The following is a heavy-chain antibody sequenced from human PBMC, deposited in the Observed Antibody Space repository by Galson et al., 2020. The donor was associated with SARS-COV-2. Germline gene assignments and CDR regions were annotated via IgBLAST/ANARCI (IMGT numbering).Heavy chain of an antibody. CDR2: INPNSGGT. J-gene: IGHJ5*02. V-gene: IGHV1-2*04. CDR3: ARAGAYDFWSGYQNWFDP. D-gene: IGHD3-3*01. Sequence: ASVKVSCKASGYTFTGYYMHWVRQAPGQGLEWMGWINPNSGGTNYAQKFQGWVTMTRDTSISTAYMELSRLRSDDTAVYYCARAGAYDFWSGYQNWFDPWGQGTLVTVSS. CDR1: GYTFTGYY.